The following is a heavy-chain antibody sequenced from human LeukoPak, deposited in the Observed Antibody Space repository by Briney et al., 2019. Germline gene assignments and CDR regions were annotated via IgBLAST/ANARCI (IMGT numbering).Heavy chain of an antibody. CDR3: TRRSDTDWFDP. CDR2: IYYSGST. J-gene: IGHJ5*02. CDR1: GGSISGHY. Sequence: SETLSLTCTVSGGSISGHYWSWIRQPPGKGLEWIGYIYYSGSTNYNPSLKSRVTISVDTSKNQFSLKLSSVTAADTAVYYCTRRSDTDWFDPWGQGTLVTVSS. V-gene: IGHV4-59*08. D-gene: IGHD2-2*02.